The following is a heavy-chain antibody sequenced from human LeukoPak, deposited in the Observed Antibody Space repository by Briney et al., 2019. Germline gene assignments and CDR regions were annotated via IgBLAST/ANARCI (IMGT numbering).Heavy chain of an antibody. J-gene: IGHJ3*02. CDR2: ISSSGSTI. Sequence: GGSLRLSCAASGFTFSSYEMNWVRQAPGKGLEWVSYISSSGSTIYYADSVKGRFTISRDNAKNSLYLHMNSLRAEDTAVYYCARDSTYYDILTGYYRYDAFDIWGQGTMVTVSS. CDR1: GFTFSSYE. CDR3: ARDSTYYDILTGYYRYDAFDI. V-gene: IGHV3-48*03. D-gene: IGHD3-9*01.